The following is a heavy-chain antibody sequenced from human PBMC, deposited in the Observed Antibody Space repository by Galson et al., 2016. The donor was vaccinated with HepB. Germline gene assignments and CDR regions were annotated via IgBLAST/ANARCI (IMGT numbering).Heavy chain of an antibody. V-gene: IGHV3-7*01. CDR2: IKQDGSEK. D-gene: IGHD3-3*01. CDR1: GFTFNSYW. Sequence: SLRLSCAASGFTFNSYWMSWVRRAPGKGLEWVANIKQDGSEKYYVDSVKGRFTISRDNARNSLYLQMNSLRAEDTAVYYCARGWDDFWSAGRFDPGGQGTLVTVPS. CDR3: ARGWDDFWSAGRFDP. J-gene: IGHJ5*02.